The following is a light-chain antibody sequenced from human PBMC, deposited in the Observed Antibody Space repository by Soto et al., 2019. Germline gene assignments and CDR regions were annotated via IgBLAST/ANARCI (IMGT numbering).Light chain of an antibody. CDR1: QSISSW. V-gene: IGKV1-5*01. CDR3: QQYNSYWT. J-gene: IGKJ1*01. CDR2: DAS. Sequence: DIQMTQSPSTLSASVGDIVTITCRASQSISSWLVWYQQKPGKAPKLLIYDASSLESGVPSRFSGRGSGTEFTLTISSLQPDDFATYYCQQYNSYWTFGQGTKVDIK.